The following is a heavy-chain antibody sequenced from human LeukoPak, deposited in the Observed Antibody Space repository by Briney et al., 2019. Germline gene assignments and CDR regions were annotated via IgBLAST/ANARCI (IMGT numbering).Heavy chain of an antibody. D-gene: IGHD5-12*01. Sequence: PSETLSLTCTVSGGSISSYYWSWIRQPPGKGLEWIGYIYYSGSTNYNPSLKSRVTISVDTSKNQFSLKLSSVTAADTAVYYCARCSAGHGGGYVPFDYWGQGTLVTVSS. J-gene: IGHJ4*02. CDR1: GGSISSYY. CDR2: IYYSGST. CDR3: ARCSAGHGGGYVPFDY. V-gene: IGHV4-59*01.